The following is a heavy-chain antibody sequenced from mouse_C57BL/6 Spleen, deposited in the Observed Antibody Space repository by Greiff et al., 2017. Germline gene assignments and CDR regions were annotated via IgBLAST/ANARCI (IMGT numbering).Heavy chain of an antibody. CDR2: IWSGGST. CDR3: DRSPLNYAMDY. V-gene: IGHV2-2*01. Sequence: QVQLKESGPGLVQPSQSLSITCTVSGFSLTSYGVHWVRQSPGKGLEWLGVIWSGGSTDYNAAFISRLSISKDNSKSQVFFKMNSLQADDTDIYYSDRSPLNYAMDYWGQGTSVTVSS. CDR1: GFSLTSYG. J-gene: IGHJ4*01.